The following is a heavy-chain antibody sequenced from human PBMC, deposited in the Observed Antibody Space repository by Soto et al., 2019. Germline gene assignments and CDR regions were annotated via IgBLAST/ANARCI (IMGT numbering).Heavy chain of an antibody. CDR3: ARIDYGDYNYYYYGMAV. D-gene: IGHD4-17*01. V-gene: IGHV4-39*01. CDR2: IYYSGST. J-gene: IGHJ6*02. Sequence: SETLSLTCTVSGGSISSSSCYWGWIRQPPGKGLEWIGSIYYSGSTYYNPSLKSRVTISVDTSKNQFSLKLSSVTAADTAVYYCARIDYGDYNYYYYGMAVWGQGTTVTVSS. CDR1: GGSISSSSCY.